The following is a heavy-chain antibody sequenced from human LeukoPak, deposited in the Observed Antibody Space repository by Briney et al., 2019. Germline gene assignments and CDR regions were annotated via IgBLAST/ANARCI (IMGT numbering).Heavy chain of an antibody. D-gene: IGHD3-10*01. V-gene: IGHV4-4*02. CDR1: GGSISSSNW. CDR3: ARASYYYGSGSPPAFDI. J-gene: IGHJ3*02. Sequence: SETLSLTCAVSGGSISSSNWWSWVRQPPGKGLEWIGEIYHSGSTNYNPSLKSRVTISVDKSKNQFSLKLSFVTAADTAVYYCARASYYYGSGSPPAFDIWGQGTMVTVSS. CDR2: IYHSGST.